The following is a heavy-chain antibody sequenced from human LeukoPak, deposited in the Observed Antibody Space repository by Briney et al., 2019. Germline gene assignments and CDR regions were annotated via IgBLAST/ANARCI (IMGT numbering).Heavy chain of an antibody. Sequence: GGSLRLSCAASGFTFSSYAMSWVRQAPGKGLEWVSAISGSGGSTYYADSVKGRFTISRDNSKNTLSLQMNSLRVDDTAVYYCARGFRSVTTWGYFDYWGQGALVTVSS. CDR3: ARGFRSVTTWGYFDY. CDR1: GFTFSSYA. V-gene: IGHV3-23*01. J-gene: IGHJ4*02. CDR2: ISGSGGST. D-gene: IGHD4-17*01.